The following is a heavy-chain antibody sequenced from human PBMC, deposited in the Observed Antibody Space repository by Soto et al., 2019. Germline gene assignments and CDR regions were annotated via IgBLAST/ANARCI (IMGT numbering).Heavy chain of an antibody. D-gene: IGHD4-17*01. CDR3: ARDSTTRLDY. J-gene: IGHJ4*02. V-gene: IGHV3-74*01. CDR2: INADGSDT. Sequence: EVQLVESGGDSVQPGGSLRLSCAASGFTFSSDWMHWVRQPPGKGLVWVSRINADGSDTDYADSVKGRFIISRDNAKSTLYLHMNTVRAEDTAIYFCARDSTTRLDYWGQGTLVTVSS. CDR1: GFTFSSDW.